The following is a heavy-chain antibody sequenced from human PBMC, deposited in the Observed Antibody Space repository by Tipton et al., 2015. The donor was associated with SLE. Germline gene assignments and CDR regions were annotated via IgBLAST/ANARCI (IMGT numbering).Heavy chain of an antibody. Sequence: QSGAEVKKPGASVKVSCKASGYTFTGYYMHWVRQAPGQGLEWMGWISAYNGNTNYGHGRVTLTTDTSTSTAYMELWSLTPDDTAVYYCARAGGSGGSCAYWGQGTLVTVSS. CDR1: GYTFTGYY. CDR3: ARAGGSGGSCAY. D-gene: IGHD2-15*01. V-gene: IGHV1-18*04. J-gene: IGHJ4*02. CDR2: ISAYNGNT.